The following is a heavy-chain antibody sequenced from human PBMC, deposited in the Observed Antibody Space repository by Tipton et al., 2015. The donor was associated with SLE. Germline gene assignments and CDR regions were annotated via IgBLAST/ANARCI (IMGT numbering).Heavy chain of an antibody. Sequence: TLSLTCTVSGASIGTSNYYWSWIRQPPGKGLEWIGGINHSGNTYYNPSLKSRVTISVDTSKNQFSLKVNSVTAADTAFYYCARIEDFWSGRIDYWGQGTLITVSS. CDR1: GASIGTSNYY. V-gene: IGHV4-39*07. CDR3: ARIEDFWSGRIDY. D-gene: IGHD3-3*01. J-gene: IGHJ4*02. CDR2: INHSGNT.